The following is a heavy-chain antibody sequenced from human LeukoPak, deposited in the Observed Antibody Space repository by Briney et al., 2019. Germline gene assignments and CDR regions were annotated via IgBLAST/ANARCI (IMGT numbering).Heavy chain of an antibody. CDR3: AKTGLRLGELSSTFALYYFDY. CDR1: GGSISSYY. J-gene: IGHJ4*02. V-gene: IGHV3-23*01. CDR2: ISGSGGST. Sequence: ETLSLTCTVSGGSISSYYWSWVRQAPGKGLEWVSAISGSGGSTYYADSVKGRFTISRDNSKNTLYLQMNSLRAEDTAVYYCAKTGLRLGELSSTFALYYFDYWGQGTLVTVSS. D-gene: IGHD3-16*02.